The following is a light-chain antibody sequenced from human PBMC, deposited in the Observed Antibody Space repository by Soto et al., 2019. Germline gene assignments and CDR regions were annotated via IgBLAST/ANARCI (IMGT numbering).Light chain of an antibody. J-gene: IGKJ4*01. CDR3: QQYGSSPFT. Sequence: SPGERATLSCRASQSISNSYLAWFQQKPGQSPRLLIYGASSRPTGIPDRFSGSGSGTDFTLAISRLEPEDFALYYCQQYGSSPFTFGGGTKVDIK. CDR2: GAS. CDR1: QSISNSY. V-gene: IGKV3-20*01.